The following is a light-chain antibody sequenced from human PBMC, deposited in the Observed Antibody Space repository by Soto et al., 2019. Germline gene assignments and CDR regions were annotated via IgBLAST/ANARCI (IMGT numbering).Light chain of an antibody. V-gene: IGLV2-11*01. Sequence: QPRPLSESPGQPVTFSSPGTSSNVGGYNFVSWYQQHPDKAPKLMIYDVSKRPSGVPDRFSGSKSGYTASLTISGLQAEDEADYYCCSYAGSYSYVFGTGTKVTVL. CDR1: SSNVGGYNF. CDR2: DVS. J-gene: IGLJ1*01. CDR3: CSYAGSYSYV.